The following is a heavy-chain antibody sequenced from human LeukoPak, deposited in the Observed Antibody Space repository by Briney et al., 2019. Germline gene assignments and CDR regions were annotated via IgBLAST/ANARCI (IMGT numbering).Heavy chain of an antibody. CDR2: IYTSGST. V-gene: IGHV4-61*02. CDR3: AREDSTRLFDY. J-gene: IGHJ4*02. D-gene: IGHD2-15*01. Sequence: PSETLSLTCTVSGGSISSSSYYWAWIRQPAGKGLEWIGRIYTSGSTNYNPSLKSRVTISVDTSKNQFSLKLSSVTAADTAVYYCAREDSTRLFDYWGQGTLVTVSS. CDR1: GGSISSSSYY.